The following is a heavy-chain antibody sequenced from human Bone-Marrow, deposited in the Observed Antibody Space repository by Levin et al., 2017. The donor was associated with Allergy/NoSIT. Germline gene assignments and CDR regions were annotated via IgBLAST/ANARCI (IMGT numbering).Heavy chain of an antibody. CDR2: ISGSGSPT. CDR1: GFPFETYG. Sequence: GESLKISCAASGFPFETYGMNWVRQAPGKGLEWVSHISGSGSPTYYADPVKGRFTISRDNAKRSLYLQMSSLRVEDTAVYYCARGLYDFWGQGALVTVSS. CDR3: ARGLYDF. D-gene: IGHD2-8*02. J-gene: IGHJ4*02. V-gene: IGHV3-48*04.